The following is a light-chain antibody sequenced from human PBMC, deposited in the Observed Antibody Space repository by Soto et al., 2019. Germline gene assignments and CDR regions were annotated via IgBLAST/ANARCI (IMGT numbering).Light chain of an antibody. J-gene: IGLJ1*01. CDR1: ASDVGGYNY. CDR2: EVS. Sequence: QSALTQPASVSGSPGQSIAISCTGSASDVGGYNYVSWYQQYPGKAPKLMIYEVSNRPSGVSNRFSGSKSGNTASLTISGLQAEDEADYYCSSYTNRNTRVFGTGTKLTVL. V-gene: IGLV2-14*01. CDR3: SSYTNRNTRV.